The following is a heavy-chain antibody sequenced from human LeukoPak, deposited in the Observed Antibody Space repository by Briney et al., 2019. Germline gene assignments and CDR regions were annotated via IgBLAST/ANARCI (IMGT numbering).Heavy chain of an antibody. CDR2: ISGSGGST. CDR1: GFTFSSYA. D-gene: IGHD6-6*01. J-gene: IGHJ4*02. V-gene: IGHV3-23*01. CDR3: AKGRSSIAARPGAYYFDY. Sequence: GGSLRLSCAASGFTFSSYAMSWVRQAPGKGLEWVSAISGSGGSTYYADSVKGRFTISRDNSKNTLYLQMNSLRAEDTAVYYCAKGRSSIAARPGAYYFDYWGQGTLVTVSS.